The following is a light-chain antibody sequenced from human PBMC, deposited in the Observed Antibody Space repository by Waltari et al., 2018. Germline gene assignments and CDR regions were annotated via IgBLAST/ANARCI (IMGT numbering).Light chain of an antibody. CDR3: HQYAYSRT. CDR1: QSIFSSSNNNNY. V-gene: IGKV4-1*01. J-gene: IGKJ1*01. CDR2: WAS. Sequence: DIVMTQSPDSLAVSLVERATIDCKSSQSIFSSSNNNNYLAWYQQKPGQSPTLLIYWASMREYGVPDRFSGSGSGTNFTLTISRLEPEDFAVFFCHQYAYSRTFGQGTRV.